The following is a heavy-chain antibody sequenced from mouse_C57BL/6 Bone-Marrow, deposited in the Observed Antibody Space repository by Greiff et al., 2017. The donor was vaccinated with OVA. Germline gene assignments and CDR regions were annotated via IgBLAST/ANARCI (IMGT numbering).Heavy chain of an antibody. CDR3: LTTVVAYFDY. Sequence: EVQLQQSGAELVRPGASVKLSCTASGFNIKDDYMHWVKQRPEQGLEWIGWIDPENGDTEYASKFQGKATITADTSSNTAYLQLSSLTSEDTAVYYCLTTVVAYFDYWGQGTTLTVSS. D-gene: IGHD1-1*01. CDR1: GFNIKDDY. V-gene: IGHV14-4*01. CDR2: IDPENGDT. J-gene: IGHJ2*01.